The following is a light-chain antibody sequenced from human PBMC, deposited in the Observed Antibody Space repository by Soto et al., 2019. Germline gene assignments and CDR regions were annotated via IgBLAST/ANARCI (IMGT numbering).Light chain of an antibody. CDR3: CSSVGSPNWV. Sequence: QSALTQPASVSGSPGQSITISCTGTRSDVGSCNCVSWYQQHPGKAPTLMIYEVNKRPSGVSNRFSGSKSGNTASLTISGLQAEDEADYYCCSSVGSPNWVFGGGTKVTVL. CDR2: EVN. J-gene: IGLJ3*02. CDR1: RSDVGSCNC. V-gene: IGLV2-23*02.